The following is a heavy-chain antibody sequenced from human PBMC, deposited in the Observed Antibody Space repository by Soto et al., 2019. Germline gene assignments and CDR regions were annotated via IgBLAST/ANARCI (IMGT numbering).Heavy chain of an antibody. CDR1: GYAFTTYG. CDR2: ISAHNGNT. Sequence: QVHLVQSGAEVKKPGASVKVSCKGSGYAFTTYGITWVRQAPGQGLEWMGWISAHNGNTNYAQKLQGRVTVTRDTSTSTVYMELRSLRSDDTAVYYCARWRYGDYWGQGALVTVSS. CDR3: ARWRYGDY. V-gene: IGHV1-18*01. J-gene: IGHJ4*02. D-gene: IGHD1-1*01.